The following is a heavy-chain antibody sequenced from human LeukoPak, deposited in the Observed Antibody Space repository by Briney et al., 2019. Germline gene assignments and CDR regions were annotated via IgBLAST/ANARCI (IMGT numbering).Heavy chain of an antibody. J-gene: IGHJ4*02. CDR3: AKEEVEYDSSGPTPGY. Sequence: GGSLRLSCAASGFTFSSYGMHWVRQAPGKGLEWVAVISYDGSNKYYADSAKGRFTISRDNSKNTLYLQMNSLRAEDTAVYYCAKEEVEYDSSGPTPGYWGQGTLVTVSS. CDR2: ISYDGSNK. D-gene: IGHD3-22*01. CDR1: GFTFSSYG. V-gene: IGHV3-30*18.